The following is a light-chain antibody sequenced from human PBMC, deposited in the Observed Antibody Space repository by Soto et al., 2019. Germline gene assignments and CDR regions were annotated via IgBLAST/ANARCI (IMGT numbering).Light chain of an antibody. CDR2: GAS. CDR1: QSINNNY. J-gene: IGKJ2*01. V-gene: IGKV3-20*01. CDR3: QQYSSLYT. Sequence: EIVLTQSPGTLSLSPGERVTLSCRASQSINNNYLAWYQHKPGQAPRLIVYGASARATGIPDRFSGSGSGTDCTLTISRLEPEDFAVYYCQQYSSLYTFGQGTKLEIK.